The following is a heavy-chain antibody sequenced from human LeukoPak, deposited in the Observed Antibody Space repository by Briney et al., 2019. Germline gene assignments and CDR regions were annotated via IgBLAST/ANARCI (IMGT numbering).Heavy chain of an antibody. CDR1: GFTFSSYA. CDR3: ASTGYSSSWYSVDY. D-gene: IGHD6-13*01. V-gene: IGHV3-30-3*01. CDR2: ISYDGSNK. J-gene: IGHJ4*02. Sequence: PGGSLRLSCAASGFTFSSYAMHWVRQAPGKGLEWVAVISYDGSNKYYADSVKGRFTISRDNSKNTLYLQMNSLRAEDTAVYYCASTGYSSSWYSVDYWGQGTLVTVSS.